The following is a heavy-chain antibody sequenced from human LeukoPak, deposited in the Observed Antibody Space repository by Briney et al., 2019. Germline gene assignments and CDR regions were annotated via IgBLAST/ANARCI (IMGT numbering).Heavy chain of an antibody. D-gene: IGHD2-15*01. CDR1: GYTLTELS. CDR2: INPNSGGT. Sequence: EASVKVSCTVSGYTLTELSMHWVRQAPGQGLEWMGWINPNSGGTNYAQKFHGRVTMTRDTYIRTAYMELSRLRSDDPAVYYCASGHCSGGSCYFPCDYWGQGSLVTVSS. V-gene: IGHV1-2*02. J-gene: IGHJ4*02. CDR3: ASGHCSGGSCYFPCDY.